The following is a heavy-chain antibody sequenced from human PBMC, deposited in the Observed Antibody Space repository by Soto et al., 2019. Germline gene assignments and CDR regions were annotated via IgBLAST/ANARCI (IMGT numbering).Heavy chain of an antibody. Sequence: ASVKVSCKASGYTFTKYSMHWVRQANGQRLEWMGWINTGNGDTKYSQKLQGRVTITRDTTASTAYMELSSLRSEDTAVYYCARDYLSNILTGYPEGWFDPWGQGTLVTVSS. J-gene: IGHJ5*02. CDR3: ARDYLSNILTGYPEGWFDP. V-gene: IGHV1-3*04. CDR2: INTGNGDT. D-gene: IGHD3-9*01. CDR1: GYTFTKYS.